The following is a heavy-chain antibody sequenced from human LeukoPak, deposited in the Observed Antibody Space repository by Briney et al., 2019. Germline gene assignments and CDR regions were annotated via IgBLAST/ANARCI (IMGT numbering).Heavy chain of an antibody. V-gene: IGHV3-53*01. Sequence: GSLRLSYAGSGFTVSSNYMGWVRPAPGKGLEWVSVIYSGGSTYYADSVKGRFTISRDNSKNTLYLQMNSLRAEDTAVYYCARLKELSAHYYFDHWGQGTLVTVSS. D-gene: IGHD3-16*02. CDR3: ARLKELSAHYYFDH. J-gene: IGHJ4*02. CDR1: GFTVSSNY. CDR2: IYSGGST.